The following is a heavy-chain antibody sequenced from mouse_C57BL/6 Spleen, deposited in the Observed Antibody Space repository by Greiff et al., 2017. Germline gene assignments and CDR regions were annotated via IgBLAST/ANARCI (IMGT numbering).Heavy chain of an antibody. CDR1: GFTFSSYA. CDR3: ARGTAQATGFDY. Sequence: EVMLVESGGGLVKPGGSLKLSCAASGFTFSSYAMSWVRQTPEKRLEWVATISDGGSYTYYPDNVKGRFTISRDNAKNNLYLQMSHLKSEDTAMYYCARGTAQATGFDYWGQGTTLTVSS. D-gene: IGHD3-2*02. J-gene: IGHJ2*01. CDR2: ISDGGSYT. V-gene: IGHV5-4*03.